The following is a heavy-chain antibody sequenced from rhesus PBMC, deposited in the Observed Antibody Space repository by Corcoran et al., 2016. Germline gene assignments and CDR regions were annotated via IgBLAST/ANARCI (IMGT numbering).Heavy chain of an antibody. CDR1: GGSISSNY. V-gene: IGHV4-173*01. CDR3: AREMYSGSWTGDY. D-gene: IGHD6-25*01. CDR2: ISGSNGGT. Sequence: QLQLQESGPGLVKPSETLSLTCAVSGGSISSNYWSWIRQPPGKGLEWIGRISGSNGGTYYNPSLKSRVTISTDTSKNQFSLKLSSVTAADTAVYYCAREMYSGSWTGDYWGQGVLVTVSS. J-gene: IGHJ4*01.